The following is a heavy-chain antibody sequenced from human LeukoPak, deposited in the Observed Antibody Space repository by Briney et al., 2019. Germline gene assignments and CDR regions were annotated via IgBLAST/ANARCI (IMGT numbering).Heavy chain of an antibody. CDR1: GFTFSDYY. Sequence: PGGSLRLSCAASGFTFSDYYMSWIRQAPGKGLEWVSYISSSGSTIYYADSVKGRFTISRDNAKNSLYLQVNSLRAEDTAVYYCAKRTGYYDSSGYYSEYYFDYWGQGTLVTVSS. CDR2: ISSSGSTI. J-gene: IGHJ4*02. D-gene: IGHD3-22*01. CDR3: AKRTGYYDSSGYYSEYYFDY. V-gene: IGHV3-11*01.